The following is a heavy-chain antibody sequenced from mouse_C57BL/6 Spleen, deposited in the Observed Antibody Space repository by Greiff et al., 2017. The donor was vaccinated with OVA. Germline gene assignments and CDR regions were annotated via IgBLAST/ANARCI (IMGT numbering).Heavy chain of an antibody. CDR1: GYSFTGYY. V-gene: IGHV1-43*01. CDR2: INPSTGGT. D-gene: IGHD3-3*01. CDR3: AREGARDISFDV. J-gene: IGHJ1*03. Sequence: EVQLQQSGPELVKPGASVKISCKASGYSFTGYYMHWVKQSSEKSLEWIGEINPSTGGTSYNQKFKGKATLTVDKSSSTAYMQLKSLTSEDSAVYYCAREGARDISFDVWGTGTTVTVSS.